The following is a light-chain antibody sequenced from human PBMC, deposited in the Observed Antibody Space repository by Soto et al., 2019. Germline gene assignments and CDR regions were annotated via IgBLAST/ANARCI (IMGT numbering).Light chain of an antibody. CDR2: KAS. V-gene: IGKV1-5*03. CDR1: QSISNW. CDR3: QKYGRPWT. J-gene: IGKJ1*01. Sequence: DIQMTQSPSTLPASVGDRVTITCRASQSISNWLAWYQQKPGKAPKLLIYKASSLETGVPSRFSGSGSGTEFTLTISSLQTYDFEAEYCQKYGRPWTFGQETKVQIK.